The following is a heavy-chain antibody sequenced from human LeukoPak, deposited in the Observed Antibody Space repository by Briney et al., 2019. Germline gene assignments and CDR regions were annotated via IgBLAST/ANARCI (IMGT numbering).Heavy chain of an antibody. CDR2: INSDGST. V-gene: IGHV3-74*01. D-gene: IGHD3-22*01. Sequence: GGSLRLSCAVSGFTFSSYGMHWVRQAPGKGLVWVSRINSDGSTTYADSVKGRFTISRDNAKNTLYLQMNSLRAEDTAVYYCARRWSYDSSGNDYWGRGTLVTVSS. J-gene: IGHJ4*02. CDR1: GFTFSSYG. CDR3: ARRWSYDSSGNDY.